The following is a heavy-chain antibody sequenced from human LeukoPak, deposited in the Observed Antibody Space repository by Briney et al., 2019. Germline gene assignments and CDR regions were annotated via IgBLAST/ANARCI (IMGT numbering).Heavy chain of an antibody. CDR1: GGSISSGTHY. J-gene: IGHJ6*02. CDR3: ASTHCASPSCYSYYYSGLDV. V-gene: IGHV4-31*11. CDR2: IYNTGSA. Sequence: SETLSLTCAVSGGSISSGTHYWNWIRQHPGQGLEWIGHIYNTGSAYYSPSLMSRVSISIDTSENQFSLKLSSVTAADTAVYYCASTHCASPSCYSYYYSGLDVWGQGTTVIVSS. D-gene: IGHD2-2*01.